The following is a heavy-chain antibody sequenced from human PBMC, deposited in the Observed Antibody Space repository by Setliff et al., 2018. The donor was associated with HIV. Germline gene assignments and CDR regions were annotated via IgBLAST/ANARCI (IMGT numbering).Heavy chain of an antibody. CDR1: GYTFTDYY. V-gene: IGHV1-2*02. J-gene: IGHJ4*02. D-gene: IGHD4-17*01. CDR2: INPNSSDT. Sequence: AAVKVSCKDSGYTFTDYYIHWVRQAAGQGLEWMGWINPNSSDTNYAQKFQGRVTMTRETSISTAYMDLSRLRSDDTAVSYCARRVPPIPSGDLDYWGQGTLVTVSS. CDR3: ARRVPPIPSGDLDY.